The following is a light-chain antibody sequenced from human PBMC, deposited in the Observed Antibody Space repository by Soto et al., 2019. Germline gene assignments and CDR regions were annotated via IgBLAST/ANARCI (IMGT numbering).Light chain of an antibody. Sequence: DIQMTQSPPSLSASVGDRVTITCRASETITDFLNWYQLKPGKAPKLLIYSASNLQPGVPSRFSGSGYGTDFTLTLSGLQHEDSATYYDQQTFSPFVPFGAGTKVEV. J-gene: IGKJ4*01. CDR2: SAS. CDR3: QQTFSPFVP. V-gene: IGKV1-39*01. CDR1: ETITDF.